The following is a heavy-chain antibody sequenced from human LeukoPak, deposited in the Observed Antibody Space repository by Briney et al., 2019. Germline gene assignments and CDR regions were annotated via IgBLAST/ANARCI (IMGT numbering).Heavy chain of an antibody. CDR1: GYTFTSYG. D-gene: IGHD5-12*01. CDR3: ARDRLGGGYAVWAY. CDR2: ISTYSGNT. Sequence: GASVKVSCKASGYTFTSYGISWVRQAPGQGLEWMGWISTYSGNTNYAQNLQGRVTMTTDTSTSTAYMELRSLRSDDTAVYYCARDRLGGGYAVWAYWGQGTLVTVSS. V-gene: IGHV1-18*01. J-gene: IGHJ4*02.